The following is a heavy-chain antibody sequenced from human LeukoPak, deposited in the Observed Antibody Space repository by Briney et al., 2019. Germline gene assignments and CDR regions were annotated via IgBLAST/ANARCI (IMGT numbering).Heavy chain of an antibody. CDR2: TSHDEKTK. Sequence: GGSLRLSCAASGFSFSTYGMHWVRQAPGKGLEWLAVTSHDEKTKFYADSIKGRFTISRDTSANMVYLQMSGLRADDTAVYYCARTRSGGNWLGRRGVGTSVVGFDYWGQGTLVAVSS. CDR3: ARTRSGGNWLGRRGVGTSVVGFDY. J-gene: IGHJ4*02. V-gene: IGHV3-30*03. CDR1: GFSFSTYG. D-gene: IGHD2-15*01.